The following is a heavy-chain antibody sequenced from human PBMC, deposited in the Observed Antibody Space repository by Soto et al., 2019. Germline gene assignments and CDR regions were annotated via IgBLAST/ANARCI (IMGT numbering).Heavy chain of an antibody. CDR2: ISYDGSNK. CDR3: AKDVVVVVAARYGMDV. V-gene: IGHV3-30*18. CDR1: GFTFSSYG. J-gene: IGHJ6*02. D-gene: IGHD2-15*01. Sequence: QVQLVESGGGVVQPGRSLRLSCAASGFTFSSYGMHWVRQAPGKGLEWVAVISYDGSNKYYADSVKGRFTISRDNSKNTLYLQMNSLRAEDTDVYYCAKDVVVVVAARYGMDVWGQGTTVTLSS.